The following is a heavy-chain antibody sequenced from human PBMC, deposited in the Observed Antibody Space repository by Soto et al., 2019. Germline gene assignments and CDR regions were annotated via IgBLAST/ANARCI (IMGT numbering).Heavy chain of an antibody. V-gene: IGHV4-59*01. J-gene: IGHJ5*02. D-gene: IGHD6-13*01. Sequence: QVQLQESGPGLVKPSETLSLTCTVSGGSISSYYWSWIRQPPGKGLEWIGYIYYSGSTNYNPSLKSRVTISVDTSKNQFSLKLSSVTAADTAVYYCARDQSSWGRAGWFDPWGQGTLVTVSS. CDR3: ARDQSSWGRAGWFDP. CDR1: GGSISSYY. CDR2: IYYSGST.